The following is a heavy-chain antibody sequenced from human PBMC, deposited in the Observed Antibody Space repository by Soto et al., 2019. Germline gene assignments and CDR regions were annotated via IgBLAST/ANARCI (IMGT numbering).Heavy chain of an antibody. Sequence: QVQLQESGPGLVKPSETLSLTCTVSGGSISSYYWSWIRQPPGKGLEWIGYIYYSGSTNYNPSLKSRVTLSVDTSKNQFSLKLSSVTAADTAVYYCASGGGYTVTTGDLPVDPWGQGTLVTVSS. CDR1: GGSISSYY. V-gene: IGHV4-59*08. CDR2: IYYSGST. J-gene: IGHJ5*02. CDR3: ASGGGYTVTTGDLPVDP. D-gene: IGHD4-17*01.